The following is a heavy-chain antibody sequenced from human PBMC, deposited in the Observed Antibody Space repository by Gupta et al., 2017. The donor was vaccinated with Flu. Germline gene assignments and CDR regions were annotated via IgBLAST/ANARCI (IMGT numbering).Heavy chain of an antibody. CDR2: ISSSRSYI. Sequence: EVQLVESGGGLVKLGGSLTLSCAASGFTFSSYSMTWVRPARGKGLEWVSSISSSRSYIYYTDSVKGRFTISRDNAKNSLYLQMNSLRAEDTAVYYWAREAGDEPGYVDFDYWGQGTLVTVAS. J-gene: IGHJ4*02. V-gene: IGHV3-21*01. CDR3: AREAGDEPGYVDFDY. D-gene: IGHD5-12*01. CDR1: GFTFSSYS.